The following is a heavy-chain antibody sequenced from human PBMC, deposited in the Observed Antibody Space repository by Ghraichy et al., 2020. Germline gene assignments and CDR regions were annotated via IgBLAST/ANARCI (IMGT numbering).Heavy chain of an antibody. D-gene: IGHD5-12*01. CDR1: GGSFSGYY. CDR2: INHSGST. Sequence: SETLSLTCAVYGGSFSGYYWSWIRQPPGKGLEWIGEINHSGSTNYNPSLKSRVTISVDTSKNQFSLKLSSVTAADTAVYYCARDGGWLRFKALDYWGQGTLVTVSS. J-gene: IGHJ4*02. V-gene: IGHV4-34*01. CDR3: ARDGGWLRFKALDY.